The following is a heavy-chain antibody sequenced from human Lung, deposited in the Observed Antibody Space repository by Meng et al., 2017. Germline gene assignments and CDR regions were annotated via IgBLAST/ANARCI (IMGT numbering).Heavy chain of an antibody. CDR2: INNSGST. CDR1: GGSFSDYY. CDR3: ARGTTTMAHDFDY. D-gene: IGHD4-11*01. V-gene: IGHV4-34*01. Sequence: QVPLQEWGAGLLRPSETLSLTCVVAGGSFSDYYRSWICKRPRQGLGLKWEINNSGSTNSNQTLERRATISVDTYKNNLSLKLSSVTAADSAVYYCARGTTTMAHDFDYWGQGTLVTVSS. J-gene: IGHJ4*02.